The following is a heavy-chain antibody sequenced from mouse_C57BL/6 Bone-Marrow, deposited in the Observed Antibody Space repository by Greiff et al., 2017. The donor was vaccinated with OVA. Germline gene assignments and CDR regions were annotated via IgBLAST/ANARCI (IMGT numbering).Heavy chain of an antibody. CDR1: GFTFSSYA. CDR2: ISDGGSYT. J-gene: IGHJ3*01. Sequence: EVQGVESGGGLVKPGGSLKLSCAASGFTFSSYAMSWVRQTPEKRLEWVATISDGGSYTYYPDNVKGRFTISRDNAKNNLYLQMSHLKSEDTAMYYCARDQDNAPVAYWGQGTLVTVSA. CDR3: ARDQDNAPVAY. V-gene: IGHV5-4*01.